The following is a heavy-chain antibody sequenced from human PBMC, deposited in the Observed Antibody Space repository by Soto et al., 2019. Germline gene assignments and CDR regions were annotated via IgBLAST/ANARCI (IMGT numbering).Heavy chain of an antibody. CDR2: ISSSSSTI. CDR3: ARDGFYYDSSGYYYYFDY. J-gene: IGHJ4*02. V-gene: IGHV3-48*02. Sequence: EVQLVESGGGLVQPGGSLRLSCAASGFTFSSYSMNWVRQAPGKGLEWVSYISSSSSTIYYADSVKGRFTISRDNAKNSLYLQMNSLRDEDTAVYYCARDGFYYDSSGYYYYFDYWGQGTLVTFSS. D-gene: IGHD3-22*01. CDR1: GFTFSSYS.